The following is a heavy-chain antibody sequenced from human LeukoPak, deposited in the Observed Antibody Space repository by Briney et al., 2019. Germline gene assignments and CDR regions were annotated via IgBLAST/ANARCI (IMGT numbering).Heavy chain of an antibody. J-gene: IGHJ4*02. V-gene: IGHV1-2*02. CDR3: ARVTASIAAQLRYYFDY. Sequence: ASVKVSCKASGYTFTGYYMHWVRQAPGQGLEWMGWINPNSGGTNYAQKFQGRVTMTRDTSISTAYMELSRLRSDDTAVYYCARVTASIAAQLRYYFDYWGQGTLVTVSS. D-gene: IGHD6-6*01. CDR1: GYTFTGYY. CDR2: INPNSGGT.